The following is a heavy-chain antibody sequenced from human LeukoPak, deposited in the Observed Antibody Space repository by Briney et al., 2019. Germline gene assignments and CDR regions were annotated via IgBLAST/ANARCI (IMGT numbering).Heavy chain of an antibody. J-gene: IGHJ4*02. D-gene: IGHD3-16*01. CDR3: ARELLGYFDY. Sequence: ASVKVSCKASGYTFTSYDFNWVRQATGQRPEWMGWMSPNSGDTGYAQKFQDRVTMTTDTSTSTAYMELRSPRSDDTAVYYCARELLGYFDYWGQGTLVTVSS. CDR1: GYTFTSYD. CDR2: MSPNSGDT. V-gene: IGHV1-8*01.